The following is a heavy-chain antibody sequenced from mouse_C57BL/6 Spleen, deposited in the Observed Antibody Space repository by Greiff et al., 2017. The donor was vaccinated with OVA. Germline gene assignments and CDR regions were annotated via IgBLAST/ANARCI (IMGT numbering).Heavy chain of an antibody. D-gene: IGHD2-3*01. CDR1: GYSFTDYN. J-gene: IGHJ2*01. Sequence: VQLQQSGPELVKPGASVKISCKASGYSFTDYNMNWVKQSNGKSLEWIGVINPNYGTTSYNQKFKGKATLTVDQSSSTAYMQLNSLTSEDSAVYYCATFYDGRTLYYFDYWGQGTTLTVSS. CDR3: ATFYDGRTLYYFDY. CDR2: INPNYGTT. V-gene: IGHV1-39*01.